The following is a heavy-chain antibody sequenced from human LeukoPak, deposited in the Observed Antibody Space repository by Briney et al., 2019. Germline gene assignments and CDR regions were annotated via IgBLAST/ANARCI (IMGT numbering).Heavy chain of an antibody. J-gene: IGHJ4*02. D-gene: IGHD3-22*01. CDR2: MNPDSGDT. V-gene: IGHV1-8*01. Sequence: ASVKVSCKASGYTFTNYEINWVRQAPGQGLEWMGWMNPDSGDTAYAQKFQGRITLTTITSINTAYMELSALISEDTAVYYCARGLGTYDSSELTWPMISFWGQGTLVTVSS. CDR3: ARGLGTYDSSELTWPMISF. CDR1: GYTFTNYE.